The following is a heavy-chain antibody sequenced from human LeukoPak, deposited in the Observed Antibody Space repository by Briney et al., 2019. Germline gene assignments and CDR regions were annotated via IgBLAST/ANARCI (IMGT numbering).Heavy chain of an antibody. D-gene: IGHD5-18*01. CDR3: ARHHVDTAMVSFDY. Sequence: SETLSLTCAVYGGSFSGYYWSWIRQPPGKGLEWIGEINHSGSTNYNPSLKSRVTISVDTSKNQFSLKLSSVTAADTAVYYCARHHVDTAMVSFDYWGQGTLVTVSS. V-gene: IGHV4-34*01. CDR1: GGSFSGYY. J-gene: IGHJ4*02. CDR2: INHSGST.